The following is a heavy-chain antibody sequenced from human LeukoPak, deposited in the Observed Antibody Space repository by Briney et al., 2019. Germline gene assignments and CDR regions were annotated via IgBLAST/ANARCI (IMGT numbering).Heavy chain of an antibody. J-gene: IGHJ5*02. CDR3: AKLDSPWAARGSFDH. V-gene: IGHV3-21*04. CDR2: ISSSSSYI. Sequence: GGSLRLSRAASGFTFSSYSMNWVRQAPGKGLEWVSSISSSSSYIYYADSVKGRFTISRDNAKNSQYLQMNSLRAEDTAVYYCAKLDSPWAARGSFDHWGQGALVTVSS. CDR1: GFTFSSYS. D-gene: IGHD1-1*01.